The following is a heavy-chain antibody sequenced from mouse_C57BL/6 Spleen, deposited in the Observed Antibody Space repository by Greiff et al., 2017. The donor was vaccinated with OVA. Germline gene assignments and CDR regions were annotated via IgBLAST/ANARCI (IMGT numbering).Heavy chain of an antibody. D-gene: IGHD1-1*01. Sequence: EVQLQQSGPVLVKPGASVKMSCKASGYTFTDYYMNWVKQSHGKSLEWIGVINPYNGGTSYNQKFKGKATLTVDKSSSTAYMELNSLTSEDSAVYYCARRDYGSSSRYFDVWGTGTTVTVSS. J-gene: IGHJ1*03. CDR1: GYTFTDYY. V-gene: IGHV1-19*01. CDR2: INPYNGGT. CDR3: ARRDYGSSSRYFDV.